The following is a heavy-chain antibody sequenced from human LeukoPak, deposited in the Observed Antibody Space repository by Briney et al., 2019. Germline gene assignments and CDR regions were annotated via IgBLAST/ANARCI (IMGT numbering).Heavy chain of an antibody. CDR2: ISGSGGST. CDR1: GFTFSSYA. J-gene: IGHJ4*02. V-gene: IGHV3-23*01. CDR3: AKDAVAHYDFWSGYQC. Sequence: GGSLRLSCAASGFTFSSYAMSWVRQAPGKGLEWVSAISGSGGSTYYADSVKGRFTISRDNSKNTLYLQMNSLRAEDTAVYYCAKDAVAHYDFWSGYQCWGQGTLVTVSS. D-gene: IGHD3-3*01.